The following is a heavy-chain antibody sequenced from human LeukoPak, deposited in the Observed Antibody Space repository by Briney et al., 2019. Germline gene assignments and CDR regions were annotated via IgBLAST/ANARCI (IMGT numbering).Heavy chain of an antibody. CDR1: GFTFSGYA. D-gene: IGHD6-13*01. Sequence: GGSLRLSCAASGFTFSGYAMTWVRQAPGKGLEWLSGVGGSDGSTFYADSVKGRFTISRDNSKNTLYLQMNSLRVEDTAVYYCAKVGGGRIAAAGSHYWGQGTLVTVSS. CDR3: AKVGGGRIAAAGSHY. V-gene: IGHV3-23*01. CDR2: VGGSDGST. J-gene: IGHJ4*02.